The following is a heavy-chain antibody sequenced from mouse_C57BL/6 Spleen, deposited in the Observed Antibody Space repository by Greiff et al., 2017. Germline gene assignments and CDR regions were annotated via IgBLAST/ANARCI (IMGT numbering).Heavy chain of an antibody. D-gene: IGHD1-1*01. CDR2: INPNNGGT. Sequence: EVKLMESGPELVKPGASVKIPCKASGYTFTDYNMDWVKQSHGKSLEWIGDINPNNGGTIYNQKFKGKATLTVDKSSSTAYMELRSLTSEDTAVYYCARSIITTVVGDYWGQGTTLTVSS. CDR1: GYTFTDYN. J-gene: IGHJ2*01. CDR3: ARSIITTVVGDY. V-gene: IGHV1-18*01.